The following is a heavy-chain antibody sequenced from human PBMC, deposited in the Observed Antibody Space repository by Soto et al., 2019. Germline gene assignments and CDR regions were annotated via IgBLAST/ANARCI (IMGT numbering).Heavy chain of an antibody. D-gene: IGHD2-15*01. CDR1: GFTFSSYA. Sequence: GGSLRLSCAASGFTFSSYAMGWVRQGPGKGLEWVAVVSIGGSTHYADSVRGRFTISRDNSKNTMSLQMNSLTAEDTAVYFCAKRRGAGGHFDYWGQGALVTVS. V-gene: IGHV3-23*01. CDR2: VSIGGST. CDR3: AKRRGAGGHFDY. J-gene: IGHJ4*02.